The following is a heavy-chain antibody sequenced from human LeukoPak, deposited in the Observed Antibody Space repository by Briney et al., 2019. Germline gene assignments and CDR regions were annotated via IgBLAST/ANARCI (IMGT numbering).Heavy chain of an antibody. CDR1: GGSISSYY. J-gene: IGHJ4*02. CDR3: AKDYYYYDSSGLDDY. V-gene: IGHV3-23*01. Sequence: PSETLSLTCTVSGGSISSYYWSWIRQPPGKGLEWVSAISGSGGSTYYADSVKGRFTISRDNSKNTLYLQMNSLRAEDTAVYYCAKDYYYYDSSGLDDYWGQGTLVTVSS. CDR2: ISGSGGST. D-gene: IGHD3-22*01.